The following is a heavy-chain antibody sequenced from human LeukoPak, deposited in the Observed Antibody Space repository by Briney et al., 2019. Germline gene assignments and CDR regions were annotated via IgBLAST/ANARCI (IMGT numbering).Heavy chain of an antibody. CDR1: GYTFTGYY. J-gene: IGHJ3*02. CDR3: ARDRLRITMIVVVIPDAFDI. D-gene: IGHD3-22*01. V-gene: IGHV1-2*02. Sequence: ASVKVSCKASGYTFTGYYMHWVRQAPGQGLEWMGWINPNSGGTNYAQKFQGRVTMTRDTSISTAYMELSRLRSDDTAVYYCARDRLRITMIVVVIPDAFDIWGQGTMVTVSS. CDR2: INPNSGGT.